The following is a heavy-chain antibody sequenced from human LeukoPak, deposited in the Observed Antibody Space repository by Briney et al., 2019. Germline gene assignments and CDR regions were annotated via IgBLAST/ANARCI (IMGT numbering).Heavy chain of an antibody. D-gene: IGHD4-11*01. Sequence: ASVKVSCKASGYTFTSYYMHWVRQAPGQGLEWMGWINPNSGGTNYAQKFQGRVTMTRDTSISTAYMELSRLRSDDTAVYYCARLDYSNYGRDYWGQGTLVTVSS. CDR3: ARLDYSNYGRDY. V-gene: IGHV1-2*02. CDR2: INPNSGGT. CDR1: GYTFTSYY. J-gene: IGHJ4*02.